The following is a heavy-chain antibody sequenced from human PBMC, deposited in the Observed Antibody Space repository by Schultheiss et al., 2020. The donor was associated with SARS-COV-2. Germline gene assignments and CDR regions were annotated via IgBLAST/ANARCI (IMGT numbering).Heavy chain of an antibody. CDR2: ISTTSSYI. J-gene: IGHJ6*02. D-gene: IGHD3-22*01. CDR3: ARGYSSGYSLHYGMDV. Sequence: GGSLRLSCAASGFTVSSNYMSWVRQAPGKGLEWVSSISTTSSYIYYADSVKGRFTISRDNSKNTLYLQMNSLRAEDTAVYYCARGYSSGYSLHYGMDVWGQGTTVTVSS. CDR1: GFTVSSNY. V-gene: IGHV3-21*01.